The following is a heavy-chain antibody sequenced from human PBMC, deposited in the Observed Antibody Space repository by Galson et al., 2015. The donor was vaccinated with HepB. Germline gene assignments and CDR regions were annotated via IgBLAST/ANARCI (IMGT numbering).Heavy chain of an antibody. CDR3: ARDERRSCCGGSCYYFDY. J-gene: IGHJ4*02. CDR2: IGADNGAA. Sequence: SVKVSCKASGYTFTTYGISWVRQAPGQGLEWLGWIGADNGAANYAPNLQGRVTVTTDTSTSTAYIEVRSLRSDDTAVYYCARDERRSCCGGSCYYFDYWGQGTLVIVSS. D-gene: IGHD2-15*01. V-gene: IGHV1-18*04. CDR1: GYTFTTYG.